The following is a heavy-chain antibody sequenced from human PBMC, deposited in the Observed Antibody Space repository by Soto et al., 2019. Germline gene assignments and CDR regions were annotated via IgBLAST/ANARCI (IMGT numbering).Heavy chain of an antibody. J-gene: IGHJ2*01. D-gene: IGHD6-13*01. CDR2: VYYSGNT. CDR1: GDTTSGYF. Sequence: SETLSLTCTASGDTTSGYFWNWLRQPPGKGLEWIAYVYYSGNTNYYTYPMSRGTMSLDMSKNQISLLQRYVIAADRSAYYCARSAENSSWSPLPLWFFDHWGRGTLVTVSS. CDR3: ARSAENSSWSPLPLWFFDH. V-gene: IGHV4-59*01.